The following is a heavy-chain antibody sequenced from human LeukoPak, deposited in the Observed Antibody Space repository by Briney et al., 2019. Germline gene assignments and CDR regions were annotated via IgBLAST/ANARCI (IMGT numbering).Heavy chain of an antibody. CDR2: IASDGSNT. CDR1: GFTFSSYW. J-gene: IGHJ4*02. CDR3: ARGRPHGNDY. D-gene: IGHD4-23*01. V-gene: IGHV3-74*01. Sequence: GGSLRLSCAASGFTFSSYWMNWVRQAPGKGLVWVSRIASDGSNTTYADSVKGRFSISRDNAKNTLYLRMNSLRVEDTAVYYCARGRPHGNDYWGQGTLVTVSS.